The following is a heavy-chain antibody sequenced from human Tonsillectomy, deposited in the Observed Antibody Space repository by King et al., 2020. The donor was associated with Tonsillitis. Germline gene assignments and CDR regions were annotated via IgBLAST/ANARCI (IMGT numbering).Heavy chain of an antibody. V-gene: IGHV1-2*02. CDR2: INPRTGDT. CDR1: GYFFSDYY. CDR3: ARGDLNIFSIDP. D-gene: IGHD3-9*01. J-gene: IGHJ5*02. Sequence: QLVQSGADLKKPGASVKVSCKASGYFFSDYYIHWVRQAPGQGLEWMGTINPRTGDTAYAQKFQGRVTVTRDTFITTTYMELNRLRSDDAALYYCARGDLNIFSIDPWGQGSLVTVSA.